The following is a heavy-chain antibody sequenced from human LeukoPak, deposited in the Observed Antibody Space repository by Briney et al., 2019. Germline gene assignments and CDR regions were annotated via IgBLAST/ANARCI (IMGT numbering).Heavy chain of an antibody. CDR1: GGSISSYY. V-gene: IGHV4-59*12. CDR3: ARDRYYYDSSGYYDDAFDI. D-gene: IGHD3-22*01. Sequence: SETLSLTCTVSGGSISSYYWSWIRQPPGKGLEWIGYIYYSGSTNYNPSLKSRVTISVDTSKNQFSLKLSSVTAADTAVYYCARDRYYYDSSGYYDDAFDIWGQGTMVTVSS. J-gene: IGHJ3*02. CDR2: IYYSGST.